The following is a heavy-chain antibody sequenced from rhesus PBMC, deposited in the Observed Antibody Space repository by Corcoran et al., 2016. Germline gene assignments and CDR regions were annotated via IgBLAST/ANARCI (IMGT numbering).Heavy chain of an antibody. CDR3: SRVSGTTDY. V-gene: IGHV4-106*01. Sequence: QVQLQESGPGLVKPSETLSLTCAVSGGSISDDYYWSWIRQPPGKGLEWIGYIYGRGGGTNYNTALKNRVTISIDTSKNQFSLMLRSVTAADTAVYYCSRVSGTTDYWGQGVLVTVSS. CDR2: IYGRGGGT. J-gene: IGHJ4*01. CDR1: GGSISDDYY. D-gene: IGHD1-26*01.